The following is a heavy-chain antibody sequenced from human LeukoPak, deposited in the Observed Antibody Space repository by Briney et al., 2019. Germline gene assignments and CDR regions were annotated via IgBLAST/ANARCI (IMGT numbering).Heavy chain of an antibody. D-gene: IGHD5-24*01. CDR3: AGGITGYNFFDF. V-gene: IGHV4-34*01. CDR1: GGSFSGYY. CDR2: INHSGST. Sequence: PSETLSLTCAVYGGSFSGYYWSWIRQPPGKGLEWIGEINHSGSTNYNPSLKSRVTISVDTSKNQFSLKLSSVTAADTAVYYCAGGITGYNFFDFWGQGTLVTVSS. J-gene: IGHJ4*02.